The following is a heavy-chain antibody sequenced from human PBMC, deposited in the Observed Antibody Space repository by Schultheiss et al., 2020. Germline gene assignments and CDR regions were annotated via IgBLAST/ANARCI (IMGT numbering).Heavy chain of an antibody. Sequence: GGSLRLSCAASGFTFSSYWMSWVRQAPGKGLEWVAVIWYDGSNKYYADSVKGRFTISRDNAKNSLYLQMNSLRAEDTALYYCAKARDYGDYYCMDVWGKGTTVTVSS. V-gene: IGHV3-33*03. CDR2: IWYDGSNK. CDR1: GFTFSSYW. D-gene: IGHD4-17*01. CDR3: AKARDYGDYYCMDV. J-gene: IGHJ6*03.